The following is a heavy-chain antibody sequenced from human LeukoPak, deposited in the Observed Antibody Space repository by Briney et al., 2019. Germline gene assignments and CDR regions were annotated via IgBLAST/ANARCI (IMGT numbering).Heavy chain of an antibody. CDR3: ARHPPRLVREGGYFDY. D-gene: IGHD3-10*01. CDR1: GGSIHDYF. CDR2: IYYSGST. V-gene: IGHV4-59*08. J-gene: IGHJ4*02. Sequence: SETLSLTCSVSGGSIHDYFWSWIRQPPGRGLEWIGHIYYSGSTNYNPSLKSRVTISVDTSKNQFSLSLSSVTAADTAMYYCARHPPRLVREGGYFDYWGQGSLVTVSS.